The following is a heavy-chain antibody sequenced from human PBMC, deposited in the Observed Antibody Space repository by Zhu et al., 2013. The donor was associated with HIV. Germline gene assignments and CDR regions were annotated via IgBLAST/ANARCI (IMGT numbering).Heavy chain of an antibody. J-gene: IGHJ6*03. D-gene: IGHD3-9*01. CDR3: ARDPSTRYYTDV. CDR2: INPKNGGT. V-gene: IGHV1-2*02. Sequence: QGQLVQSGAEVKRPGASATVSCRPSGYRFTAYYIHWVRQAPGKGIEWMGWINPKNGGTKMAQTFQGRVIMTRDTSVNTVYMELRSLTSDDTAVYYCARDPSTRYYTDVWGKGTTVTVSS. CDR1: GYRFTAYY.